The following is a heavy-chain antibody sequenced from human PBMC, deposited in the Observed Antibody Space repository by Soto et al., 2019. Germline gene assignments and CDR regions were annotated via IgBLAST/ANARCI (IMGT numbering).Heavy chain of an antibody. V-gene: IGHV1-69*02. J-gene: IGHJ3*02. CDR1: GGTFNTYT. CDR3: TCGTWSAETFEI. CDR2: IIPFLSIT. D-gene: IGHD6-13*01. Sequence: QVHLVQSGAEVKKPGSSVKVSCKASGGTFNTYTLIWVRQAPGQGLEWMGRIIPFLSITNSAQNFQDRVTSTADKSTSTAYMELTSLRSDDTAVYYCTCGTWSAETFEIWGQGTMVTVSS.